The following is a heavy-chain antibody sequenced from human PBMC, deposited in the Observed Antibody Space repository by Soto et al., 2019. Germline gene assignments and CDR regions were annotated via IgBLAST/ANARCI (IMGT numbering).Heavy chain of an antibody. CDR2: MSYDGRNK. D-gene: IGHD1-1*01. J-gene: IGHJ6*02. CDR3: ARSRGYSNYSYYGMDV. Sequence: QVQLVESGGGVVQPGRSLRLSCGASGFTFNNHAMHWVRQAPGKGLEWVAVMSYDGRNKYYADSVKGRFTISRDNSKNTRYLQTNSVRADDTAVYYCARSRGYSNYSYYGMDVWGQGTTVTVSS. CDR1: GFTFNNHA. V-gene: IGHV3-30*04.